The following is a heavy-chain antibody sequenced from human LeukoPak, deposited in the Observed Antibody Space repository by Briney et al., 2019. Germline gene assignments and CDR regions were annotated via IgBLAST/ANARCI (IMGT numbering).Heavy chain of an antibody. CDR1: GYTFTGYY. J-gene: IGHJ4*02. D-gene: IGHD3-9*01. V-gene: IGHV1-2*02. CDR3: ARGLERYFDWLPFDY. Sequence: ASVKVSCKASGYTFTGYYMHWVRQAPGQGLEWMGWINPNSGGTNYAQKFQGRVTMTRDTSISTAYMELSRLRSEDMAVYYCARGLERYFDWLPFDYWGQGTLVTVSS. CDR2: INPNSGGT.